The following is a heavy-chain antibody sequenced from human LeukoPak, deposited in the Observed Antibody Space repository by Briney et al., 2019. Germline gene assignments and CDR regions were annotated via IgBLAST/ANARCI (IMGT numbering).Heavy chain of an antibody. CDR3: ARDKDSSSWTGFYYYYGMDV. CDR2: ISYDGSNK. Sequence: GGSLRLSCAASGFTFSSYAMHWVRQAPGKGLEWVAVISYDGSNKYYADSVKGRFTISRDNSKNTLYLQMNSPRAEDTAVYYCARDKDSSSWTGFYYYYGMDVWGQGTTVTVSS. CDR1: GFTFSSYA. D-gene: IGHD6-13*01. V-gene: IGHV3-30-3*01. J-gene: IGHJ6*02.